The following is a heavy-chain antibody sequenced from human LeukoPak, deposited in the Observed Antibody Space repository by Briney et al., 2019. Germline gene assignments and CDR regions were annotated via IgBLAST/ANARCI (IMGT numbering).Heavy chain of an antibody. V-gene: IGHV3-23*01. CDR3: ARAEGYGSGGSCDGSWFNP. D-gene: IGHD2-15*01. J-gene: IGHJ5*02. CDR1: GFTFSSYA. Sequence: GGSLRLSCAASGFTFSSYAMSWVRQAPGKGLEWVSAISGSGGSTYYADSVKGRFTISRDNSKNTLYLQMNSLRAEDTAVYYCARAEGYGSGGSCDGSWFNPWTQGTLLTVSS. CDR2: ISGSGGST.